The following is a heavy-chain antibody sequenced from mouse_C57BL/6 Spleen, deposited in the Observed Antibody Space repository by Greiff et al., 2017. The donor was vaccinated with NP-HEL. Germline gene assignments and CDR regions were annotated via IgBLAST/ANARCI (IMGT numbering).Heavy chain of an antibody. CDR3: ARGAYGNYLYYFDY. CDR1: GFSLTSYA. D-gene: IGHD2-1*01. V-gene: IGHV2-9-1*01. J-gene: IGHJ2*01. CDR2: IWTGGGT. Sequence: VQLQQSGPGLVAPSQSLSITCTVSGFSLTSYAISWVRQPPGKGLEWLGVIWTGGGTNYNSALKSRLSISKDNSKSQVFLKMNSLQTDDTARYYCARGAYGNYLYYFDYWGQGTTLTVSS.